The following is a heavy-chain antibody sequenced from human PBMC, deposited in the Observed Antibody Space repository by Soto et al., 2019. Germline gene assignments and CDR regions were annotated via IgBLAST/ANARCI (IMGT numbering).Heavy chain of an antibody. D-gene: IGHD5-12*01. J-gene: IGHJ4*02. CDR2: IIPILGIA. CDR3: ARESGAGYSGYDFFY. Sequence: ASVKVSCKASGGTFSSYTISWVRQAPGQGLEWMGRIIPILGIANYAQKFQGRVTITADKSTSTAYMELSSLRSEDTAVYYCARESGAGYSGYDFFYWGQGTLVTVSS. V-gene: IGHV1-69*04. CDR1: GGTFSSYT.